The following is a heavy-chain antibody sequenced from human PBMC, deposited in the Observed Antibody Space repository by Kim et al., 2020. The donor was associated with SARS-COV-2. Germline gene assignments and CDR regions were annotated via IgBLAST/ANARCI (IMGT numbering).Heavy chain of an antibody. V-gene: IGHV6-1*01. CDR2: TYYRSKWLN. CDR1: GDSVSSNNAA. D-gene: IGHD2-2*01. J-gene: IGHJ4*02. CDR3: ARQYATSYYMGIDY. Sequence: SQTLSLTCAISGDSVSSNNAAWNWIRQSPSRGLEWLGRTYYRSKWLNDYALSVKSQITINPDTTKNQFSLQLDSVTPEDTAVYYCARQYATSYYMGIDYWGQGTLVTVSS.